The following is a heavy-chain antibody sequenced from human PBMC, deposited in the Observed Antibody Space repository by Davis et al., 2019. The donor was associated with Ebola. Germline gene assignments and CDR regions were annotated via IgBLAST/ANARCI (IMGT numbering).Heavy chain of an antibody. CDR3: ARGRHDSSGYFY. CDR2: ISYDGSNK. D-gene: IGHD3-22*01. CDR1: GFTFSSYG. J-gene: IGHJ4*02. Sequence: GESLKISCAASGFTFSSYGMHWVRQAPGKGLEWVAVISYDGSNKYYADSVKGRFTISRDNSKNTLYLQMNSLRAEDTAVYYCARGRHDSSGYFYWGQGTLVTVSS. V-gene: IGHV3-30*03.